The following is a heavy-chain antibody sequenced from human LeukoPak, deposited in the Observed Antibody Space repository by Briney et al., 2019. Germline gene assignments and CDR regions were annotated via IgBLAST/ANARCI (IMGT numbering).Heavy chain of an antibody. D-gene: IGHD5-24*01. V-gene: IGHV3-66*01. CDR1: GFTFSSYS. CDR2: IYSGGST. CDR3: ARDRDGYNLNWFDP. J-gene: IGHJ5*02. Sequence: GGSLRLSCAASGFTFSSYSMNWVRQAPGKGLEWVSVIYSGGSTYYADSVKGRFTISRDNSKNTLYLQMNSLRAEDTAVYYCARDRDGYNLNWFDPWGQGTLVTVPS.